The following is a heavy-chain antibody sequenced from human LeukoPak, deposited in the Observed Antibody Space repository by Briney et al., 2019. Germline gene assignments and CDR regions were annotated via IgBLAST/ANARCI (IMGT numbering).Heavy chain of an antibody. J-gene: IGHJ5*02. CDR2: IYHSGST. D-gene: IGHD2-2*01. CDR3: ARVSVVPAATNWFDP. Sequence: SSETLSLTCTVSGYSISSGYYWGWIRQPPGKGLEWIGSIYHSGSTYYNPSLKSRVTISVDTSKNQFSLKLSSVTAADTAVYYCARVSVVPAATNWFDPWGQGTLVTVSS. CDR1: GYSISSGYY. V-gene: IGHV4-38-2*02.